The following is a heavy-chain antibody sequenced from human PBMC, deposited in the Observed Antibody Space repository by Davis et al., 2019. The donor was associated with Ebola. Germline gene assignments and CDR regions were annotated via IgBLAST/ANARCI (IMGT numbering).Heavy chain of an antibody. D-gene: IGHD3-3*01. CDR3: ARDWITIFGVPHRGALGY. J-gene: IGHJ4*02. V-gene: IGHV1-69*04. CDR1: GGPYSTYD. Sequence: AASVKVSCKASGGPYSTYDVTWVRQAPGQGLEWMGRVVPTLRITNYAQKFRARVTISADKSTGTAYMELSSLRSEDTAVYYCARDWITIFGVPHRGALGYWGQGTLVTVSS. CDR2: VVPTLRIT.